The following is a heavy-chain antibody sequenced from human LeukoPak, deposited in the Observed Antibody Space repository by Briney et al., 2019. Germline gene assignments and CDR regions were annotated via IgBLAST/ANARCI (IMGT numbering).Heavy chain of an antibody. CDR3: ARENWGSGAFDI. J-gene: IGHJ3*02. CDR1: GGSFSGYS. Sequence: SETLSLTCAVYGGSFSGYSWYWIRQPPGKGLEWVGEINHSGSTNYNASLKSRVTISVDKNQFSLKLSSVTAADTAVYYCARENWGSGAFDIWGQGTMVTVSS. V-gene: IGHV4-34*01. D-gene: IGHD7-27*01. CDR2: INHSGST.